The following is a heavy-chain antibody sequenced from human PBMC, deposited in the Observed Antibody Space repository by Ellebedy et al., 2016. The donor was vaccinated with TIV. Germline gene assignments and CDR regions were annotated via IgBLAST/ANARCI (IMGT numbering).Heavy chain of an antibody. CDR1: GFTFSSYA. CDR2: ISSDGNIK. D-gene: IGHD6-25*01. J-gene: IGHJ4*02. V-gene: IGHV3-30-3*01. CDR3: ARGSEGSGFDY. Sequence: PGGSLRLSCAGSGFTFSSYAMNRVRQAPGKGLEWVAFISSDGNIKDYADSVKGRFTISRDNSKKTVYLQMNSLRSEDTAVHYCARGSEGSGFDYWGQGTLVTVSS.